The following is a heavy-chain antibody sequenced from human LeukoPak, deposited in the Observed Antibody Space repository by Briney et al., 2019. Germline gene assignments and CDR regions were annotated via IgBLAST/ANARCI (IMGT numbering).Heavy chain of an antibody. J-gene: IGHJ3*02. CDR2: IYDSGST. CDR3: ARDCSGGSCYGAFDI. D-gene: IGHD2-15*01. Sequence: SQTLSLTCTVSGASIGSGDYYWSWIRQPPGKGLEWIGYIYDSGSTYYNPSLKSRITISVDTSENRFSLKLSSVTATDTAVYYCARDCSGGSCYGAFDIWGQGTMVTVSS. V-gene: IGHV4-30-4*01. CDR1: GASIGSGDYY.